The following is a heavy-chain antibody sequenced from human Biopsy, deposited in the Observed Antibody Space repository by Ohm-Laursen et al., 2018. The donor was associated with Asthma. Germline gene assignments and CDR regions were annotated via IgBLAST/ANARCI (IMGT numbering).Heavy chain of an antibody. D-gene: IGHD3-9*01. CDR3: ARTYYDFLTGQVNDAFAL. CDR2: IIPIFGTA. CDR1: GGTFSSYA. V-gene: IGHV1-69*01. J-gene: IGHJ3*01. Sequence: SSVKVSCKASGGTFSSYAISWVRQAPGQGLEWMGGIIPIFGTANYAQKFQGRVTITADESTSTAYMDPRSLRSEDTAMYYCARTYYDFLTGQVNDAFALWGQGTMVTVSS.